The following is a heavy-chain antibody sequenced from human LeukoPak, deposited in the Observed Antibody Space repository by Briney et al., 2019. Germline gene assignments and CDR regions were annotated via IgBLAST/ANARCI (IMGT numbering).Heavy chain of an antibody. J-gene: IGHJ5*01. CDR3: ARGEKSGVAYTNWLDS. CDR2: IKPDGSEQ. D-gene: IGHD3-3*01. V-gene: IGHV3-7*01. Sequence: GGSLRLSCAASGLTFSDYYMSWVRQAPGEGLDWVAAIKPDGSEQYYVDSVKGRFTISRDNAKNSLFLQMNSLRAEDTALYYCARGEKSGVAYTNWLDSWGQGTLVPVSS. CDR1: GLTFSDYY.